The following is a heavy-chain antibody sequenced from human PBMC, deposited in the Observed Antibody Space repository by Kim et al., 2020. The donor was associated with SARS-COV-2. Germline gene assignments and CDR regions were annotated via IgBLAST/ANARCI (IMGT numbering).Heavy chain of an antibody. D-gene: IGHD1-26*01. CDR1: GFTFSNAW. CDR3: TTAHSGSYD. J-gene: IGHJ4*02. CDR2: IKSKTDGGTT. Sequence: GGSLRLSCAASGFTFSNAWMSWVRQAPGKGLEWVGHIKSKTDGGTTDYAAPVKGRFTISRDDSKNTLYLQMNSLKTEDTAVYYCTTAHSGSYDWGQGTLVTVSS. V-gene: IGHV3-15*01.